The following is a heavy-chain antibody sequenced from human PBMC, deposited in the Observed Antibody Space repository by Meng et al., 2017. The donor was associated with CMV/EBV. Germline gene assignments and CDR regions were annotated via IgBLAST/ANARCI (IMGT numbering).Heavy chain of an antibody. D-gene: IGHD1-1*01. CDR3: ARDWVQLERLGAFDI. CDR2: ISYDGSNK. J-gene: IGHJ3*02. CDR1: GFTFSSYA. Sequence: GESLRLSCAASGFTFSSYAMHWVRQAPGKGLEWVAVISYDGSNKYYADSVKGRFTISRDNSKNTLYLQMNSLRAEDTAVYYCARDWVQLERLGAFDIWGQGTMVTVSS. V-gene: IGHV3-30-3*01.